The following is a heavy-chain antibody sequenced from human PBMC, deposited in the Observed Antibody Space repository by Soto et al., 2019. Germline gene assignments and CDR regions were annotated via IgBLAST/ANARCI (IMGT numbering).Heavy chain of an antibody. CDR2: ISYDGRNK. J-gene: IGHJ4*02. D-gene: IGHD1-26*01. CDR3: AKDGGSYYPEGFDY. Sequence: QVQLVESGGGVVQPGRSLRLSCAASGFTFSSYGMHWVRQAPGKGLEWVAVISYDGRNKYYADSVKGRFTISRDNSKNTLYLQMNSLRAEDTAVYYCAKDGGSYYPEGFDYWGQGTLVTVSS. V-gene: IGHV3-30*18. CDR1: GFTFSSYG.